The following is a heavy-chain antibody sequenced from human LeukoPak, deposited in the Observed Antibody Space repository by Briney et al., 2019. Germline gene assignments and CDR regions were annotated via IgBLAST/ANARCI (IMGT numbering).Heavy chain of an antibody. CDR2: ISSSSSTI. V-gene: IGHV3-48*01. J-gene: IGHJ4*02. D-gene: IGHD6-13*01. CDR1: GFTFSSYS. CDR3: ARELAAAGTSY. Sequence: PGGSLRLSCAASGFTFSSYSMNWVRQAPGKGLEWVSYISSSSSTIYYADSVKGRFTISRDNAKNSLYLQMNSLRAEDTAVYYCARELAAAGTSYWGQGTLVTVSS.